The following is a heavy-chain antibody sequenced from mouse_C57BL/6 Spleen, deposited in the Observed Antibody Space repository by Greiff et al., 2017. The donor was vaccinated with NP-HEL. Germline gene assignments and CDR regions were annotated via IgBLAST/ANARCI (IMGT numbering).Heavy chain of an antibody. J-gene: IGHJ3*01. Sequence: EVQLQQSGTVLARPGASVKMSCKTSGYTFTSYWMHWVKQRPGQGLEWIGAIYPGNSDTSYNQKFKGKAKLTAVTSASTAYMELSSLTNEDSAVYYCTGYYYGSSFWFAYWGQGTLVTVSA. CDR3: TGYYYGSSFWFAY. D-gene: IGHD1-1*01. CDR2: IYPGNSDT. CDR1: GYTFTSYW. V-gene: IGHV1-5*01.